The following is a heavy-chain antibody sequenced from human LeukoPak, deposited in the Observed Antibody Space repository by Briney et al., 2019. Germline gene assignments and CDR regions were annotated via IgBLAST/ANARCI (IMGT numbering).Heavy chain of an antibody. CDR3: ARTSSAGYSSGWPFDY. CDR2: ISYDGSNK. V-gene: IGHV3-30*04. CDR1: GFTFSSYA. Sequence: GGSLRLSCAASGFTFSSYAMHWVRQAPGKGLEWVAVISYDGSNKYYADSVKGRFTISRDNSKNTLYLQMNSLRAEDTAVYYCARTSSAGYSSGWPFDYWGQGTLVTVSS. D-gene: IGHD6-19*01. J-gene: IGHJ4*02.